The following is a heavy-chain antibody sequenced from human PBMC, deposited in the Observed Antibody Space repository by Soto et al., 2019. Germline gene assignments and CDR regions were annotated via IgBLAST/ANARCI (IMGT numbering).Heavy chain of an antibody. D-gene: IGHD2-2*01. CDR2: ISYDGSNK. Sequence: PGGSLRLSCTASGFSFSIYSLHLVRQTPGKGLEWVAVISYDGSNKYYADSVKGRFTVSRDSPKNTLFLQMNSLKPEDTAVYYCARDVGSCSSISCPLGYSDYGTDVWCQGTTFTVSS. V-gene: IGHV3-30-3*01. J-gene: IGHJ6*02. CDR3: ARDVGSCSSISCPLGYSDYGTDV. CDR1: GFSFSIYS.